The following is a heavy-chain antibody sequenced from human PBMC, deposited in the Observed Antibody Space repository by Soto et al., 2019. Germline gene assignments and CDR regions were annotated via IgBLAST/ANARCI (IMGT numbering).Heavy chain of an antibody. J-gene: IGHJ6*03. CDR2: IWYDGSNK. V-gene: IGHV3-33*01. CDR1: GFTFCSYG. Sequence: QVQLVESGGGVVQPGRSLRLSCAASGFTFCSYGMHWVRQAPGKGLEWVAVIWYDGSNKYYADSVKGRFTISRDNSKNTLYLQMNSLRAEDTAVYYCARGAVDYYYYYMDVWGKGTMVTVS. D-gene: IGHD6-19*01. CDR3: ARGAVDYYYYYMDV.